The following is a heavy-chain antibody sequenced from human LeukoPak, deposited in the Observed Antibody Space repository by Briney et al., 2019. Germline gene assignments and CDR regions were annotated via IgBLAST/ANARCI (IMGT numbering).Heavy chain of an antibody. CDR2: ISYDGSNK. J-gene: IGHJ4*02. D-gene: IGHD3-16*02. Sequence: PGGSLRLSCAASGFTFSSYGMHWVRQAPGKGLEWVAVISYDGSNKYYADSVKGRFTISRDNSKNTLYLQMNSLRAEDTAVYYCAKIGSGRLGELSSYDYWGQGTLVTVSS. CDR3: AKIGSGRLGELSSYDY. CDR1: GFTFSSYG. V-gene: IGHV3-30*18.